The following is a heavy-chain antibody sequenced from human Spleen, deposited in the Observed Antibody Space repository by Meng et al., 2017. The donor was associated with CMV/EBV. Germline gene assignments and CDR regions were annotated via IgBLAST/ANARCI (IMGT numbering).Heavy chain of an antibody. D-gene: IGHD3-3*01. CDR1: GYTLTELS. J-gene: IGHJ6*02. Sequence: ASVKVSCRVSGYTLTELSMHWVRQAPGKGLEWMGIIDPSGGSTNYAQKFQGRVTMTRDTSTSTVYMELSSLRSEDTAVYYCARAIPYFGVDYGMDVWGQGTTVTVSS. CDR3: ARAIPYFGVDYGMDV. V-gene: IGHV1-46*01. CDR2: IDPSGGST.